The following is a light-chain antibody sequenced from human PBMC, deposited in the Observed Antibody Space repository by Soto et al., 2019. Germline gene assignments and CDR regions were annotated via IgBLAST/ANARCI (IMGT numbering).Light chain of an antibody. CDR1: SSNIGTNYD. CDR3: QSYDISLSGSWV. V-gene: IGLV1-40*01. J-gene: IGLJ3*02. Sequence: QLVLTQPPSVSGAPGQRVTISFTGSSSNIGTNYDVHWYQQLPGTAPKLLVYGNNRPSGVPDRFSASKSGTSASLVITGLQAEDEADYYCQSYDISLSGSWVFGGGTKLTVL. CDR2: GN.